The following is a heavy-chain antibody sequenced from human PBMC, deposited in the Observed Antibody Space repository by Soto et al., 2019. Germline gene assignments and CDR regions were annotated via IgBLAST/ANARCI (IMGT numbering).Heavy chain of an antibody. CDR1: GYTFTSYG. Sequence: ASVKVSCKASGYTFTSYGISWVRQAPGQGLEWMGWISAYNGNTNYAQKLQGRVTMTTDTSTSTAYMELRSLRSDDTAVYYCARVRGTIFGVVIDFDYWGQGTLVTVPQ. V-gene: IGHV1-18*04. CDR3: ARVRGTIFGVVIDFDY. J-gene: IGHJ4*02. CDR2: ISAYNGNT. D-gene: IGHD3-3*01.